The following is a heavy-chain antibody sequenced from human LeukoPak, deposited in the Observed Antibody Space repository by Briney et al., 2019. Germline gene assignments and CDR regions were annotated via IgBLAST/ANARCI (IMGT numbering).Heavy chain of an antibody. CDR2: ISYDGSNK. CDR1: VFTFCSYS. J-gene: IGHJ6*02. CDR3: ARGGRYFDWLEGMDV. D-gene: IGHD3-9*01. V-gene: IGHV3-30-3*01. Sequence: PGGSLRLSCAASVFTFCSYSMHWVRQAPCKGLEWVAVISYDGSNKYYADSVKGRFTISRDNSKNTLYLQMNSLRAEDTAVYYCARGGRYFDWLEGMDVWGQGTTVTVSS.